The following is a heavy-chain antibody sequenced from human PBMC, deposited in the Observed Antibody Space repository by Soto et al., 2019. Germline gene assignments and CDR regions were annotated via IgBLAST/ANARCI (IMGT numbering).Heavy chain of an antibody. D-gene: IGHD2-15*01. V-gene: IGHV1-8*01. Sequence: QVQLVQSGAEVKKPGASVKVSCKASGYTFTSYDINWVRQATGQGLEWMGWMNPNSGNTGYAQKFQGRVTMTRNTSISTAYMELSSLRSEDTAVYYCARGVWDRDLYCSGGSCYAHWFDPWGQGTLVTVSS. J-gene: IGHJ5*02. CDR2: MNPNSGNT. CDR1: GYTFTSYD. CDR3: ARGVWDRDLYCSGGSCYAHWFDP.